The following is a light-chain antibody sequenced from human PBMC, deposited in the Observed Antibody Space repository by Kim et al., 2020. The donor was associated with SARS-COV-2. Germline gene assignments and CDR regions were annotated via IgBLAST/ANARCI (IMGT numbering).Light chain of an antibody. CDR3: VTWDNSLSAWV. CDR2: GYN. J-gene: IGLJ3*02. CDR1: HIGKNY. V-gene: IGLV1-51*01. Sequence: SAAPGQKVTISCSHIGKNYVLWYQRLPGTAPTLLIYGYNKRPSGIPDRFSGSVSGTSATLGITGLQTGDEADYYCVTWDNSLSAWVFGGGTQLTVL.